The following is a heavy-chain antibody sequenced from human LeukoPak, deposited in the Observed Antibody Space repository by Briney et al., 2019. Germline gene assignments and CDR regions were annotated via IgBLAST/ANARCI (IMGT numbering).Heavy chain of an antibody. J-gene: IGHJ6*02. V-gene: IGHV3-21*01. CDR1: GFTFSSYS. D-gene: IGHD3-3*01. CDR2: ISSSSSYI. Sequence: GGSLRLSCAASGFTFSSYSMNWVRQAPGKGLEWVSSISSSSSYIYYVDSVKGRFTISRDNAKNSLYLQMNSLRAEDTAVYYCARDQSIYDFWSGYSGGYGMDVWGQGTTATVSS. CDR3: ARDQSIYDFWSGYSGGYGMDV.